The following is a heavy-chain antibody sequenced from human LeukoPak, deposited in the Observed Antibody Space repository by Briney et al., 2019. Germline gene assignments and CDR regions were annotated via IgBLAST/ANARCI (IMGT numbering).Heavy chain of an antibody. J-gene: IGHJ4*02. CDR3: LIWGELSLNY. Sequence: GASVKVSCKASGYTFTSYAMHWVRQAPGQRLEWMGWINAGNGDTKYSQKFQGRVTITRDTSASTAYMELSSLRSEDTDVYYCLIWGELSLNYWGQGTLVTVSS. CDR1: GYTFTSYA. CDR2: INAGNGDT. V-gene: IGHV1-3*01. D-gene: IGHD3-16*02.